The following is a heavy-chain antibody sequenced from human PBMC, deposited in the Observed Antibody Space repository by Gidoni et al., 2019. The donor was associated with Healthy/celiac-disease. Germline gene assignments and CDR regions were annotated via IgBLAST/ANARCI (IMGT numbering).Heavy chain of an antibody. Sequence: QVQLVESGGGVVQPGRSLRPPCAASGFPFSIYAMHWARLAPGKGLEWVAVISYDGSNKYYADSVKGRFTISRDNSKNTLYLQMNSLRAEDTAVYYCARDHLGVEYYYYGMDVWGQGTTVTVSS. J-gene: IGHJ6*02. CDR2: ISYDGSNK. V-gene: IGHV3-30-3*01. CDR3: ARDHLGVEYYYYGMDV. CDR1: GFPFSIYA. D-gene: IGHD3-3*01.